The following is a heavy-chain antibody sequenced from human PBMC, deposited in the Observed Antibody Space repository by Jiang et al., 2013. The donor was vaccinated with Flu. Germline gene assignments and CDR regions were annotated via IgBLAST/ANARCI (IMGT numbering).Heavy chain of an antibody. CDR2: INAGNGNT. Sequence: FTSYAMHWVRQAPGQRLEWMGWINAGNGNTKYSQKFQGRVTITRDTSASTAYMELSSLRSEDTAVYYCAREWIGSGSYLVWGQGTLVTVSS. CDR1: FTSYA. J-gene: IGHJ4*02. CDR3: AREWIGSGSYLV. V-gene: IGHV1-3*01. D-gene: IGHD3-10*01.